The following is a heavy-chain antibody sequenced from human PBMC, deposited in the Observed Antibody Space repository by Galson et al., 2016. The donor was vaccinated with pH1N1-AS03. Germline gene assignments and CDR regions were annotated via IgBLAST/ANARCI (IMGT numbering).Heavy chain of an antibody. CDR1: GDSVSRNTAA. V-gene: IGHV6-1*01. CDR3: ARQLLHEDGVTIRTYYYGMDV. Sequence: CAISGDSVSRNTAAWHWIRQSPSRGLEWLGRTYFRTKWYKDYAVSLRSRISIIPDTSENQLSLRLNSVTPEDTAVYYCARQLLHEDGVTIRTYYYGMDVWGQGTTVIVSS. D-gene: IGHD3-3*01. J-gene: IGHJ6*02. CDR2: TYFRTKWYK.